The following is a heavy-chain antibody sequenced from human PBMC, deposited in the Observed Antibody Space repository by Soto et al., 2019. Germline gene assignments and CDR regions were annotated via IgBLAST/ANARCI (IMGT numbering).Heavy chain of an antibody. D-gene: IGHD4-17*01. Sequence: ASVKVSCKASGYTYTSYGISWVRQAPGQGLEWIGWISAYNGNTNYAQKLQGRVTMTTDTSTSTAYMELRSLRSDDTAVYYCARDANGDYDYYYYGMDVWGQGTTVTVSS. J-gene: IGHJ6*02. V-gene: IGHV1-18*01. CDR2: ISAYNGNT. CDR3: ARDANGDYDYYYYGMDV. CDR1: GYTYTSYG.